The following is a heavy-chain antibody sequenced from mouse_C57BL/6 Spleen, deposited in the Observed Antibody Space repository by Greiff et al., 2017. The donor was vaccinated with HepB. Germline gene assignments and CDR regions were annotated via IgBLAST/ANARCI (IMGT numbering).Heavy chain of an antibody. CDR3: ARKAWDAYYFDY. J-gene: IGHJ2*01. CDR1: GFTFSSYG. D-gene: IGHD4-1*01. CDR2: ISSGGSYT. V-gene: IGHV5-6*01. Sequence: EVHLVESGGDLVKPGGSLKLSCAASGFTFSSYGMSWVRQTPDKRLEWVATISSGGSYTYYPDSVKGRFTISRDNAKNTLYLQMSSLKSEDTAMYYCARKAWDAYYFDYWGQGTTLTVSS.